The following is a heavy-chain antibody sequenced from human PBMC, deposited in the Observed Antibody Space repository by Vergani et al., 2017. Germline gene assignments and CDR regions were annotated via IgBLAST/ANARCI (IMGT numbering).Heavy chain of an antibody. CDR1: GGSISSGSYY. CDR3: ARTGMTMVRGVIIGGFDY. V-gene: IGHV4-61*02. CDR2: IYTSGST. J-gene: IGHJ4*02. D-gene: IGHD3-10*01. Sequence: QVQLQESGPGLVKPSQTLSLTCTVSGGSISSGSYYWSWIRQPAGKGLEWIGRIYTSGSTNYNPSLKSRVTISVDTSKNQFSLKLSSVTAADTAVYYCARTGMTMVRGVIIGGFDYWGQGTLVTVSS.